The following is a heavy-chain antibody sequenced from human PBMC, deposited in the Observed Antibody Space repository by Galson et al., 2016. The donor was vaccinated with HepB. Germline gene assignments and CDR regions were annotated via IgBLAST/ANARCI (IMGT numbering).Heavy chain of an antibody. Sequence: SLRLSCAVSGFTFRSFSMQWVRQAPGEGLEWVAIISYDGSNKYYSDSVKGRFAISRDNSKNTLYLQMSSLRAEDTAVYYCARVKDEYNSGWNVNDYWGQGILVTVSS. J-gene: IGHJ4*02. D-gene: IGHD5-12*01. CDR2: ISYDGSNK. CDR1: GFTFRSFS. CDR3: ARVKDEYNSGWNVNDY. V-gene: IGHV3-30*09.